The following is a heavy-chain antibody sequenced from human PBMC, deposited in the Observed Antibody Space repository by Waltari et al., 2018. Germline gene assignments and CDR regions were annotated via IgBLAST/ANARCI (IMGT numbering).Heavy chain of an antibody. CDR3: ARTRIFGVPLDAFDI. J-gene: IGHJ3*02. D-gene: IGHD3-3*01. CDR1: GYTFTGYY. V-gene: IGHV1-2*02. CDR2: INPNSGGT. Sequence: QVQLVQSGAEVKKPGASVKVSCKASGYTFTGYYMHWVRQAPGQGLEWMGWINPNSGGTNYAQKFQGRVTMTRDTSISTAYMELSRLRSDDTAVYYCARTRIFGVPLDAFDIWGQGTMVTVSS.